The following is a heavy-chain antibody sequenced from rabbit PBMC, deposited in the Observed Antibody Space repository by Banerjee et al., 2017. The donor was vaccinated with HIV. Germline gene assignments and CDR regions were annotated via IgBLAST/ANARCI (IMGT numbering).Heavy chain of an antibody. CDR3: ASGYSDVYFNL. Sequence: QEQLEESGGDLVKPEGSLTLTCTASGFSFSNGYVMCWVRQAPGKGLEWIACINTSSGNTVYATWAKGRFTISRTSSTTVTLQMTSLTAADTATYFCASGYSDVYFNLWGPGTLVTVS. D-gene: IGHD1-1*01. CDR1: GFSFSNGYV. J-gene: IGHJ4*01. V-gene: IGHV1S45*01. CDR2: INTSSGNT.